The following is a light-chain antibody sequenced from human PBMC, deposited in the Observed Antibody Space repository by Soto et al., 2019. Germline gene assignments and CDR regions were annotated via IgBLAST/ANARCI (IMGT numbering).Light chain of an antibody. Sequence: EIVMTQSPVTLSVSPGERATLSCRASQSVSSNLAWYQQKPGQAPRLLIYGASTRVTGIPARFSGSGSGTEFTLTISSLQSEDFAVYYYQQYNNWPPWTCGQGTKVEIK. CDR2: GAS. J-gene: IGKJ1*01. V-gene: IGKV3-15*01. CDR3: QQYNNWPPWT. CDR1: QSVSSN.